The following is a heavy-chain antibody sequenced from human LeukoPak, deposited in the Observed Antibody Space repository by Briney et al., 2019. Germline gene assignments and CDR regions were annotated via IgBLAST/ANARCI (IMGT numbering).Heavy chain of an antibody. CDR3: ARDTSPSDYDFLSGYTGDWFDP. V-gene: IGHV1-18*01. J-gene: IGHJ5*02. D-gene: IGHD3-3*01. CDR2: ISAYNGNT. Sequence: ASVKVSCKASGYTFTSYGISWVRQAPGQGLEWMGWISAYNGNTNYAQKLQGRVTMTTDTSTSTAYMELRSLRSDDTAVYYCARDTSPSDYDFLSGYTGDWFDPWGQGTLVTVSS. CDR1: GYTFTSYG.